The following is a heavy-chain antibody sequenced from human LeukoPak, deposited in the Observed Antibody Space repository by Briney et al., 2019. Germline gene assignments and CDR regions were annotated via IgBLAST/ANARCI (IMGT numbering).Heavy chain of an antibody. Sequence: PLRSLRPSCAPSGSTSSDYGISWVRHAPAQGLDWVSGINWNGGSTASADSVKGRFTISRYNAPNSLSLQMNSLRPQHTPLYYTARGGISICVVFIDMDVGGKGTRVSVSS. CDR3: ARGGISICVVFIDMDV. V-gene: IGHV3-20*04. CDR2: INWNGGST. J-gene: IGHJ6*03. CDR1: GSTSSDYG. D-gene: IGHD3-3*01.